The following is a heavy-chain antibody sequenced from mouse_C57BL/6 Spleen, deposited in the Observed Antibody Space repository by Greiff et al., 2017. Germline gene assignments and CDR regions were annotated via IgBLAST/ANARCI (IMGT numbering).Heavy chain of an antibody. Sequence: VQGVESGPELVKPGASVKISCKASGYAFSSSWMNWVKQRPGKGLEWIGRIYPGDGDTNYNGKFKGKATLTADKSSSTAYMQLSSLTSEDSAVYFCARMPYGSPYFDYWGQGTTLTVSS. CDR1: GYAFSSSW. CDR2: IYPGDGDT. J-gene: IGHJ2*01. D-gene: IGHD1-1*01. CDR3: ARMPYGSPYFDY. V-gene: IGHV1-82*01.